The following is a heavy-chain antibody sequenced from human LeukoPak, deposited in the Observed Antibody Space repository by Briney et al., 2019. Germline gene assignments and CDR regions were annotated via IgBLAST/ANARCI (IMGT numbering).Heavy chain of an antibody. Sequence: SETLSLTCTVSGDSISIYYWSWIRQPAGKGLEWIGRIYSTGSTNYNPSLKSRLTMSVDMSKNQFSLNLNSVTAADTAVYYCAKNTGWAFDYWGQGTLVTVSS. CDR2: IYSTGST. J-gene: IGHJ4*02. V-gene: IGHV4-4*07. D-gene: IGHD2-8*02. CDR3: AKNTGWAFDY. CDR1: GDSISIYY.